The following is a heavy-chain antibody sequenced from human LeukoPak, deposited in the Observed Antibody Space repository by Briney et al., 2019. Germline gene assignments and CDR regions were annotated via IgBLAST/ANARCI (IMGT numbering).Heavy chain of an antibody. CDR3: ARGGDYGNFDY. Sequence: SETLSLTCTVSGASVSSGSHYWSWIRQPPGKGLEWIGYIYYSENTNYNPSLKSRVTISVDRSKNQFSLKLSSVTAADTAVYYCARGGDYGNFDYWGQGTLVTVSS. J-gene: IGHJ4*02. D-gene: IGHD4-17*01. V-gene: IGHV4-61*01. CDR2: IYYSENT. CDR1: GASVSSGSHY.